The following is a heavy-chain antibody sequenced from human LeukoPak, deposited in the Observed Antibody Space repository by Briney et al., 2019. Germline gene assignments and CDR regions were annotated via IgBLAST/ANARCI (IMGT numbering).Heavy chain of an antibody. V-gene: IGHV3-23*01. D-gene: IGHD1-26*01. CDR3: AIVGATLSDY. CDR2: ISGSGGST. Sequence: GGSLRLSCAASGFSFSIFAMHWVRQAPGKGLEWVSAISGSGGSTYYADSVKGRFTISRDNSKNTLYLQMNSLRAEDTAVYYCAIVGATLSDYWGQGTLVTVSS. J-gene: IGHJ4*02. CDR1: GFSFSIFA.